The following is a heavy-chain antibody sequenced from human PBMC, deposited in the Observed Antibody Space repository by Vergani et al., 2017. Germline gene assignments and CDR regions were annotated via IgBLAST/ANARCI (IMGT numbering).Heavy chain of an antibody. D-gene: IGHD3-22*01. CDR1: GGIFSNYA. J-gene: IGHJ4*02. V-gene: IGHV1-69*01. CDR2: IIPTFGTA. Sequence: QVQLVQSGAEVKKPGSSVKVSCKASGGIFSNYAISWVRQAPGQGLEWMGGIIPTFGTANYAQKFQGRVTITADESTRTAHMELSSLRSDDTAVYYCARGYSGDSSGYYYFYWGQGTLVTVSS. CDR3: ARGYSGDSSGYYYFY.